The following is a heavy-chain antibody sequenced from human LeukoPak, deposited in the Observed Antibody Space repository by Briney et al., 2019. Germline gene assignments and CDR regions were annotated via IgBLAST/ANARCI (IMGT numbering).Heavy chain of an antibody. Sequence: GRSLRLSCAASGFTFSSYAMHWVRQAPGKGLEWVAVISYDGSNKCYAVSVKGRFTISRDNSKNTLYLQMNSLRAEDTAVYYCARSPQQQLVHDAFFDYWGQGTLVTVSS. CDR2: ISYDGSNK. J-gene: IGHJ4*02. D-gene: IGHD6-13*01. CDR1: GFTFSSYA. V-gene: IGHV3-30*04. CDR3: ARSPQQQLVHDAFFDY.